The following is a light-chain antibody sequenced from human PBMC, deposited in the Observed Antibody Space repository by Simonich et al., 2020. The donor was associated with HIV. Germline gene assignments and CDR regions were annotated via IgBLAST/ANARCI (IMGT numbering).Light chain of an antibody. Sequence: DIVMTQSPDSLAVSLGERATINCKSSRSVLYSSNNKNYLAWYQQKPGQPPNLLSYWASTRESGVPDRFSASGSGTDFTLTISSLQAEDVAVYYCQQYYSTPPTFGQGTKVEIK. CDR1: RSVLYSSNNKNY. J-gene: IGKJ1*01. CDR2: WAS. CDR3: QQYYSTPPT. V-gene: IGKV4-1*01.